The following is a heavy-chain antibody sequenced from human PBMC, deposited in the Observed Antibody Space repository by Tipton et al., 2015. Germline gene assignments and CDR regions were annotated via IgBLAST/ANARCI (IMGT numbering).Heavy chain of an antibody. D-gene: IGHD4-23*01. V-gene: IGHV6-1*01. Sequence: GLVKPSQTLSLTCAISGDSVSSNSAAWNWIRQSPSRGLEWLGRTYYRSNWNNDYAISVKSRITITPDTSKTQFSLEMRSVTATDTAVYYCARARGRHGGLFDSWGQGTLVTVSS. CDR3: ARARGRHGGLFDS. CDR1: GDSVSSNSAA. J-gene: IGHJ4*02. CDR2: TYYRSNWNN.